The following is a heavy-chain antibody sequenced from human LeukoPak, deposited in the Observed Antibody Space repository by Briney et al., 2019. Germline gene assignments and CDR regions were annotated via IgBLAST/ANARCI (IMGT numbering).Heavy chain of an antibody. V-gene: IGHV4-59*01. CDR3: ARQGSSWYDWYFDL. D-gene: IGHD6-13*01. Sequence: PSETLSLTCTVSGGSISSYYWSWIRQPPGKGLEWIGYIYYSGSTNYNPSLKSRDTISVDTSKNQFSLKLSSVTAADTAVYYCARQGSSWYDWYFDLWGRGTLVTVSS. CDR1: GGSISSYY. J-gene: IGHJ2*01. CDR2: IYYSGST.